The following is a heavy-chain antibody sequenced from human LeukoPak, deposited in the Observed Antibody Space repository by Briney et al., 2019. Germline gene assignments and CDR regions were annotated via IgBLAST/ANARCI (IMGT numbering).Heavy chain of an antibody. Sequence: GASVKVSCKASGYTFTSYYMHWVRQAPGQGLEWMGIINPSGGSTSYAQKFQGRVTMTRDMSTSTVYMELSSLRSEDTAVYYCAVPSPIVGATKETPQIAYYYYYMDVWGKGTTVTVSS. J-gene: IGHJ6*03. CDR3: AVPSPIVGATKETPQIAYYYYYMDV. CDR1: GYTFTSYY. V-gene: IGHV1-46*01. D-gene: IGHD1-26*01. CDR2: INPSGGST.